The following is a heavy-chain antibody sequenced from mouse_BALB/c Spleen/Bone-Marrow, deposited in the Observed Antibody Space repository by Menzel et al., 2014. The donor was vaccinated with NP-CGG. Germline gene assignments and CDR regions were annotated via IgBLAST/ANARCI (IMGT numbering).Heavy chain of an antibody. CDR1: GYSITSDSA. Sequence: EVMLVESGPGLVKPSQSLSLTCTVTGYSITSDSAWNWIRQFPGNKLEWMAYISYSGSTTYNPSLKSRISITRDTSKNQFFLQLNSVTTEDTATYYCARRGYYGTFLFAYWGQGTLVTVSA. V-gene: IGHV3-2*02. CDR2: ISYSGST. J-gene: IGHJ3*01. CDR3: ARRGYYGTFLFAY. D-gene: IGHD2-1*01.